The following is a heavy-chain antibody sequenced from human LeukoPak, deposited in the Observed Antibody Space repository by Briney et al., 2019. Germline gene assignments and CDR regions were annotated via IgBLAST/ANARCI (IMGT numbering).Heavy chain of an antibody. CDR2: IYHSGNT. D-gene: IGHD3-10*01. CDR3: VRAGVT. V-gene: IGHV4-4*02. CDR1: GGSISSNNW. J-gene: IGHJ5*02. Sequence: SETLSLTCVVSGGSISSNNWWAWVRQPPGKGLEWIGEIYHSGNTNYNPSLKSRVTISVDTSKNQFSLKLSSVTAADTAVYYCVRAGVTWGQGTLVTVSS.